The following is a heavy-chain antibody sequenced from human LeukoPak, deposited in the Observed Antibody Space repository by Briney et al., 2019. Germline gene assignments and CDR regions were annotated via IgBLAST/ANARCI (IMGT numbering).Heavy chain of an antibody. J-gene: IGHJ3*02. Sequence: PGGSLRLSCAASGFTFSSYAMTWVRQAPGKGLEWVSGISDSGGSTYYADSVKGRFTISRDNSKNTLYLQMNSLRAEDTAVYYCAKERDRDFVGGAFDIWGQGTMVTVSS. CDR1: GFTFSSYA. V-gene: IGHV3-23*01. CDR3: AKERDRDFVGGAFDI. D-gene: IGHD3-16*01. CDR2: ISDSGGST.